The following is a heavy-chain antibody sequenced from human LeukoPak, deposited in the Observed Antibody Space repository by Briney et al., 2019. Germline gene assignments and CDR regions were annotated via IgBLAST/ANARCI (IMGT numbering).Heavy chain of an antibody. CDR1: GITLSNYG. D-gene: IGHD3-10*01. CDR3: AKRGVVIRVFLVGFHKEAYYFDS. J-gene: IGHJ4*02. Sequence: GGSLRLSCAISGITLSNYGMSWVRQAPGKGLEWVAGLSGSGGGTNYADSVQGRFTISRDNPKNTLYLQMNSLRAEDTAVYFCAKRGVVIRVFLVGFHKEAYYFDSWGQGAPVTVSS. CDR2: LSGSGGGT. V-gene: IGHV3-23*01.